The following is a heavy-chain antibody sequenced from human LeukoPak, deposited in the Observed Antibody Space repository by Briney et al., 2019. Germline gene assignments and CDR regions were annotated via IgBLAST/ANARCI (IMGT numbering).Heavy chain of an antibody. V-gene: IGHV3-21*01. Sequence: GGSLRLSCAASGFTFSSYSMNWVRQAPGKGLEWVSSISSSSSYIYYADSVKGRFTISRDNAKNSLYLQMNSLRAEDTAVYYCARDTYYYDSSGYSRTVYFDYWGQGTLVTVSS. CDR2: ISSSSSYI. J-gene: IGHJ4*02. CDR3: ARDTYYYDSSGYSRTVYFDY. CDR1: GFTFSSYS. D-gene: IGHD3-22*01.